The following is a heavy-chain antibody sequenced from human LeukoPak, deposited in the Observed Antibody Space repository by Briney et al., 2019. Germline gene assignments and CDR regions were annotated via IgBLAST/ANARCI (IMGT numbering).Heavy chain of an antibody. CDR2: ISYDGSNK. J-gene: IGHJ3*02. Sequence: GGSLRLSCAASGFTFSSYAMHWVRQAPGKGLEWVAVISYDGSNKYYADSVKGRFTISRDNSKNTLYLQMNSLRAEDTAVYYCARDGHNLFPEDAFDIWGQGTMVTVSS. CDR1: GFTFSSYA. V-gene: IGHV3-30*01. CDR3: ARDGHNLFPEDAFDI. D-gene: IGHD5-24*01.